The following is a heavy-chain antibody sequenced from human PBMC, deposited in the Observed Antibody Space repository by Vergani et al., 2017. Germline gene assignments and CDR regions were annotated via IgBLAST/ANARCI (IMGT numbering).Heavy chain of an antibody. CDR1: GFTFSSYS. D-gene: IGHD2-8*01. CDR3: AVGVVLMKAFDI. J-gene: IGHJ3*02. CDR2: ISSSSRYI. Sequence: VQLVESGGGLVKPVGSLRLSCAASGFTFSSYSMNWVRKAPGKGLEWVSSISSSSRYISYADSVKGRFTISRDNAKNSLYLQMNSLRADDTAVYYCAVGVVLMKAFDIWGQGTMVTVSS. V-gene: IGHV3-21*01.